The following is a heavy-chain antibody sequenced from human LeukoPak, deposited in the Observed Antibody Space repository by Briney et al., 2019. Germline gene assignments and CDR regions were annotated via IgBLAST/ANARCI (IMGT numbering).Heavy chain of an antibody. CDR2: ISGSGGST. J-gene: IGHJ3*02. CDR1: GFTFSSYA. V-gene: IGHV3-23*01. Sequence: GGSLRLYCAASGFTFSSYAMRWVRQAPGKGLGWVSAISGSGGSTYYADSVKGRFTISRDNSKNTLYLQMNSLRAEDTAVYYCAKDWGDSSGYYYIDAFDIWGQGTMVTVSS. D-gene: IGHD3-22*01. CDR3: AKDWGDSSGYYYIDAFDI.